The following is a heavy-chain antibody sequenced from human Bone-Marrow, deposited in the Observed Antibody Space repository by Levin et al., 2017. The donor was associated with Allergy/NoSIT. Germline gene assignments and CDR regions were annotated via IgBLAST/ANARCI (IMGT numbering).Heavy chain of an antibody. V-gene: IGHV3-21*01. J-gene: IGHJ3*01. CDR2: ISSDSSDL. CDR3: VRGIIGDVRVAHKEAFDV. CDR1: GFTFSDYS. D-gene: IGHD2/OR15-2a*01. Sequence: GASVKVSCIVSGFTFSDYSIYWVRQAPGKGLEWISSISSDSSDLYYADSVKGRFTISRDNAKNSLNLQVSSLSAEDTAVYHCVRGIIGDVRVAHKEAFDVWGQGTMVTVSS.